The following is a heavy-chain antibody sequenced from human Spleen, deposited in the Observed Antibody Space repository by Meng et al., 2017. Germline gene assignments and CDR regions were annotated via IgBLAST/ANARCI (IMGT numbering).Heavy chain of an antibody. CDR1: GGSINSYY. CDR2: IFYSGSS. Sequence: GQLQESGPGLVKPSEPRSLTCTVAGGSINSYYWSWIRQPPGKGLEWIGYIFYSGSSNNNPSLRGRVTMSIDTSKKQFSLKLNSVTAADTAIYFCARVAAARPLYYFDYWGQGILVTVSS. D-gene: IGHD6-6*01. V-gene: IGHV4-59*12. CDR3: ARVAAARPLYYFDY. J-gene: IGHJ4*01.